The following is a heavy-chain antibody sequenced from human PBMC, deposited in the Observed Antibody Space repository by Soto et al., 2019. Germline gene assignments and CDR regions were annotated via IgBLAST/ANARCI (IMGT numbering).Heavy chain of an antibody. J-gene: IGHJ3*02. Sequence: SLTLSLTCAISGDSVSSNSVAWNWIRQSPSRGLEWLGRTYYRSKWYNDYGVTVKGRITINPDTSKNQFSLQLNSVTPEDTAVYYRARGRFNAFVIWGQGTLVTVSS. D-gene: IGHD3-3*01. CDR3: ARGRFNAFVI. CDR1: GDSVSSNSVA. V-gene: IGHV6-1*01. CDR2: TYYRSKWYN.